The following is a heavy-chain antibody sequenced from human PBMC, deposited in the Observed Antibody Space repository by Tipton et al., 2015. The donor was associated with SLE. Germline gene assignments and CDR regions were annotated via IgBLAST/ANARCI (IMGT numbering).Heavy chain of an antibody. CDR2: ISPYDGNT. Sequence: QSGAEVKKPGASVKVSCKTSGYTFTTYGITWVRQAPGQGPEWMGWISPYDGNTNLAQKFHDRVTMTTDTATTTAYLELRSLRSDDTAVYYCAIAVAGTLFFDYWGQGTLVTVSS. V-gene: IGHV1-18*01. CDR3: AIAVAGTLFFDY. D-gene: IGHD6-19*01. J-gene: IGHJ4*02. CDR1: GYTFTTYG.